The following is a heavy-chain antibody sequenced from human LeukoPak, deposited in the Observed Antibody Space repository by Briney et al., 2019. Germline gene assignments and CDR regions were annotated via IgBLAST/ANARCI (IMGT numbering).Heavy chain of an antibody. CDR1: GFTFSSNS. Sequence: GGSLRPSCAASGFTFSSNSMNWVRQAPGEGLEWVSYISSGSSTIYYADSVKGRFTISRDNAKNSLYLQMNSLRDEDTAVYYCARETWFDPWGQGTLVTVSS. CDR3: ARETWFDP. V-gene: IGHV3-48*02. J-gene: IGHJ5*02. CDR2: ISSGSSTI.